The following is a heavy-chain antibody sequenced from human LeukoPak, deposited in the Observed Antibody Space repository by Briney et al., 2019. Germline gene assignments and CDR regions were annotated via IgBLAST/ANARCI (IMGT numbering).Heavy chain of an antibody. CDR2: ISGSGGST. J-gene: IGHJ4*02. CDR3: AKNAQYSSFTDY. D-gene: IGHD6-6*01. V-gene: IGHV3-23*01. CDR1: GFAFSSYA. Sequence: QTGGSLRLSCAASGFAFSSYAMSWVRQAPGKGLEWVSAISGSGGSTYYADSVKGRFTISRDNSKNTLYLQMNSLRAEDTAVYYCAKNAQYSSFTDYWGQGTLVTVSS.